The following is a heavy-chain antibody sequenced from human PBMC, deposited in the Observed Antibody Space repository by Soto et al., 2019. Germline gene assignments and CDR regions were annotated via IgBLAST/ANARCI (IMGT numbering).Heavy chain of an antibody. J-gene: IGHJ4*02. Sequence: ASVKVSCKASGGTFSSYAISWVRQAPGQGLEWMGGIIPIFGTANYAQKFQGRVTITADKSTSTAYMELSSLRSEDTAVYYCAREEHSSGWAYYFDYWGQGTLVTVSS. CDR2: IIPIFGTA. CDR1: GGTFSSYA. CDR3: AREEHSSGWAYYFDY. D-gene: IGHD6-19*01. V-gene: IGHV1-69*06.